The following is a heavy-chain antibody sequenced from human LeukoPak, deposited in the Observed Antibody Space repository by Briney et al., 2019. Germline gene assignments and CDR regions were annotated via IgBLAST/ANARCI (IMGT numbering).Heavy chain of an antibody. D-gene: IGHD3-22*01. CDR2: ISGSGGST. J-gene: IGHJ4*02. CDR3: AKVQDYYDSSGYYSY. CDR1: GFTFSSYA. Sequence: GGSLRLSCAASGFTFSSYAMSWVRQAPGKGLEWVSAISGSGGSTYYADSVKGRFTISRDSSKNTLYLQMNSLRAEDTAVYYCAKVQDYYDSSGYYSYWGQGTLVTVSS. V-gene: IGHV3-23*01.